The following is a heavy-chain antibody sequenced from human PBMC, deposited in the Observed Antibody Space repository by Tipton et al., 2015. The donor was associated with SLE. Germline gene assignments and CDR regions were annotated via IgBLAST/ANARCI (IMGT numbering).Heavy chain of an antibody. J-gene: IGHJ5*02. CDR2: MNPNSGNT. CDR1: GYTFTNYD. CDR3: ARGRYGAGVWWFDP. V-gene: IGHV1-8*03. Sequence: QSGAEVKKPGASVKVSCKASGYTFTNYDINWVRQATGQGLEWMGWMNPNSGNTGYAQKFQGRVTITRNTSISTAYMELSSLRSEDTAVYYCARGRYGAGVWWFDPWGEGTLVTVSA. D-gene: IGHD3-3*01.